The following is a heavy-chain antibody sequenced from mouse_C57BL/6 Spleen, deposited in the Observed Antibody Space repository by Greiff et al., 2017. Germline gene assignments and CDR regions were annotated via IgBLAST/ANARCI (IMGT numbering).Heavy chain of an antibody. V-gene: IGHV5-12*01. CDR1: GFTFSDYY. D-gene: IGHD2-1*01. Sequence: EVQLVESGGGLVQPGGSLQLSCAASGFTFSDYYMYWVRQTPEKRLEWVAYISNGGGSTYYPDTVKGRFTISRDNAKNTLYLQMSRLKSEDTAMYYCARPYGKGTPWFAYWGQGTLVTVSA. CDR3: ARPYGKGTPWFAY. J-gene: IGHJ3*01. CDR2: ISNGGGST.